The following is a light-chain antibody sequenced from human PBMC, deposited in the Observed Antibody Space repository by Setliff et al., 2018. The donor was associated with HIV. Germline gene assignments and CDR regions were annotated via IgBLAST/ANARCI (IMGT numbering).Light chain of an antibody. J-gene: IGLJ1*01. V-gene: IGLV2-14*03. CDR1: SIAVGGYTY. CDR2: EVR. CDR3: ASYAITNTLP. Sequence: QSVLTQPASVSGSPGQSMTISCTGTSIAVGGYTYVSWYQQHPGKAPKHIIYEVRTRPSGVSTRFSGSKSGNTAYLTISGLQPEDEADYYCASYAITNTLPFGTGTKGTV.